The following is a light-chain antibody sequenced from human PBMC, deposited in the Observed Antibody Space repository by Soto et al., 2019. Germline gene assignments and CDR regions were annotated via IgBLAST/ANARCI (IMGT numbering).Light chain of an antibody. V-gene: IGKV3D-15*01. CDR1: QSVGDY. Sequence: PGDRATLSCRASQSVGDYLGWYQQKPGQAPRLLIYDASQRATGVPARFSGSGSETEFTLTISSLQSEDFAVYYCQQYNNWPGTFGQGTKLEIK. J-gene: IGKJ2*02. CDR3: QQYNNWPGT. CDR2: DAS.